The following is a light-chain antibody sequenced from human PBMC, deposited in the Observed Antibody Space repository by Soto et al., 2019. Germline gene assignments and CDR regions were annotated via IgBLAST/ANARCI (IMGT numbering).Light chain of an antibody. J-gene: IGKJ2*01. CDR2: AAS. Sequence: DIQMTQSPPSLSASVGDRVSITCRASQRISSHLNWYQQKPGQAPKLLIYAASNLQSGVPSTFSGSGSGTDFTLTISSLQPEDFATYYCQQLTARRFSFGQGTKLDIK. V-gene: IGKV1-39*01. CDR1: QRISSH. CDR3: QQLTARRFS.